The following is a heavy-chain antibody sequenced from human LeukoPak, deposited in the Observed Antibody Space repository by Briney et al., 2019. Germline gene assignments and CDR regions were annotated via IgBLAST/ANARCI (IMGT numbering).Heavy chain of an antibody. Sequence: PSETLSLTCTVSGGSISSYYWSWIRQPPGKGLEWIGYIYHSGSTNYNPSLKSRVTISVDTSKNQFSLKLSSVTAADTAVYYCARGDWPQGYYYYGMDVWGQGTTVTVSS. CDR1: GGSISSYY. J-gene: IGHJ6*02. D-gene: IGHD3-9*01. CDR3: ARGDWPQGYYYYGMDV. V-gene: IGHV4-59*01. CDR2: IYHSGST.